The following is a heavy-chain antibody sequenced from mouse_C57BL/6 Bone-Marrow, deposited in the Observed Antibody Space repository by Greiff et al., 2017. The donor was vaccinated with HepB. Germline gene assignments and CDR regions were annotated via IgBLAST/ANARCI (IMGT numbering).Heavy chain of an antibody. CDR3: ASSMVTTGDYYAMDY. Sequence: VQLQQSVAELVRPGASVKLSCTASGFNIKNTYMHWVKQRPEQGLEWIGRIDPANGNTKYAPKFQGKATITADTSSNTAYLQLSSLTSDDTAIYYCASSMVTTGDYYAMDYWGQGTSVTVSS. D-gene: IGHD2-2*01. CDR2: IDPANGNT. J-gene: IGHJ4*01. V-gene: IGHV14-3*01. CDR1: GFNIKNTY.